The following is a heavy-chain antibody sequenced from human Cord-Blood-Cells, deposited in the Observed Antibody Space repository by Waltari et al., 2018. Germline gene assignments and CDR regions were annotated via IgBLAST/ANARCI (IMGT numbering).Heavy chain of an antibody. V-gene: IGHV3-74*01. D-gene: IGHD6-13*01. CDR3: AKLRIAAAAHDAFDI. Sequence: EVQLVESGGGLVQPGGSLRLSCAASGFPFCSYWMTWVRQAPGKGLVVVSRINSDGSSTSYADSVKGRFNISRDNAKNTLYLQMNSLRAEDTAVYYCAKLRIAAAAHDAFDIWGQGTMVTVSS. CDR2: INSDGSST. J-gene: IGHJ3*02. CDR1: GFPFCSYW.